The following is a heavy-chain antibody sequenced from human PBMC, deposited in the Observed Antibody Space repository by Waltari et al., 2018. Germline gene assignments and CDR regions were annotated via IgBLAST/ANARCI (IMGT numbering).Heavy chain of an antibody. Sequence: EVQLVESGGGLVQPGGSLRLSCAASGFTFSSYWMHWVRQAPGKGLGWVSGINTDGSTTNYADSVKGRLTISRDNAKNTLYLQMDSLRAEETAVYYCVIGAQHVSNWYASEYFQHWGQGTLVTVSS. D-gene: IGHD6-13*01. J-gene: IGHJ1*01. CDR1: GFTFSSYW. CDR2: INTDGSTT. CDR3: VIGAQHVSNWYASEYFQH. V-gene: IGHV3-74*01.